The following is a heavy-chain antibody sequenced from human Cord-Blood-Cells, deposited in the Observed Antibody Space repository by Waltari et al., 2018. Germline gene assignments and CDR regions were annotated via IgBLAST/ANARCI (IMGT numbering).Heavy chain of an antibody. D-gene: IGHD3-22*01. Sequence: QVQLQQWGAGLLKPSETLSLTCAVYGGPFSGYYWSWIRQPPGKGLERIGASIHSGSTNYNPSPKSRVTISVDTSKNQFSLKLCSVTAGDTAVYYCARGWGLYYYDSSGFDYWGQGTLVTVSS. CDR2: SIHSGST. CDR1: GGPFSGYY. J-gene: IGHJ4*02. V-gene: IGHV4-34*01. CDR3: ARGWGLYYYDSSGFDY.